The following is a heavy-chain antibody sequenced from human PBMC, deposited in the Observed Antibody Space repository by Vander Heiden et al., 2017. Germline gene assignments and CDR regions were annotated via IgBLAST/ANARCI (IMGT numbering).Heavy chain of an antibody. J-gene: IGHJ4*02. CDR3: AKDSNPDYYGSGVDY. V-gene: IGHV3-9*01. CDR2: ISWNSGSI. Sequence: EVQLVESGGGLVQPGRSLRLSCAASGFTFDDYAMHWVRQARGKGLEWVSGISWNSGSIGYADAVKGRLTISRENAKNSLYRQMNSLRAEDTALYYCAKDSNPDYYGSGVDYGGQGTLVTVYS. D-gene: IGHD3-10*01. CDR1: GFTFDDYA.